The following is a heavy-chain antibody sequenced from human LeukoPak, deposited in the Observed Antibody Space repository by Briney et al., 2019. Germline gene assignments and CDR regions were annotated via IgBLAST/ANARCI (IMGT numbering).Heavy chain of an antibody. Sequence: GGSLRLSCAASGFMFGDNAMNWFRQAPGKGLEWVALIPDDGSDKYYADSVMGRFTIYRDNSKNTLYLHMNSLRPEDTAVYYCARDHTGYFDYWGQGTLVTVSS. V-gene: IGHV3-30-3*01. D-gene: IGHD1-14*01. CDR1: GFMFGDNA. CDR3: ARDHTGYFDY. J-gene: IGHJ4*02. CDR2: IPDDGSDK.